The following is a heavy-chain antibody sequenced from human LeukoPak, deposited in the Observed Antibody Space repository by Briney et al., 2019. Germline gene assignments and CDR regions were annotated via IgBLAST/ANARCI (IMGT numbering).Heavy chain of an antibody. CDR2: MFHDGGT. V-gene: IGHV4-38-2*02. Sequence: SETLSLTCTVSGYSISNGYYWGWIRQPPGKGLECIGIMFHDGGTNYNPSVKSRVTISADTSKNQFSLKLTSVTAADTAVYYCARAPPIVAASPDAFDFWGQGTMVTVSS. D-gene: IGHD6-13*01. J-gene: IGHJ3*01. CDR1: GYSISNGYY. CDR3: ARAPPIVAASPDAFDF.